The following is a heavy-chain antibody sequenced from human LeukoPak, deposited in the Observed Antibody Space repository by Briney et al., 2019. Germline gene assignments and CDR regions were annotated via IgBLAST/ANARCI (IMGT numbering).Heavy chain of an antibody. J-gene: IGHJ4*02. Sequence: PGGSLRLSCAASGFTFSSYGMHWVRQAPGKGLEWVAVISHDGSNKYYADSVKGRFTISRDNSKNTLYLQMNSLRAEDTAVYYCAKTPLVDPPYFDHWGQGTLVTVSS. CDR2: ISHDGSNK. CDR1: GFTFSSYG. D-gene: IGHD2-15*01. CDR3: AKTPLVDPPYFDH. V-gene: IGHV3-30*18.